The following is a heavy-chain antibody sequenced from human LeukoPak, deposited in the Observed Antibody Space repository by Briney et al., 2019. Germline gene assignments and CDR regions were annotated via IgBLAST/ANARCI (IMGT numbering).Heavy chain of an antibody. J-gene: IGHJ3*02. CDR3: ARDYYDSSGYRHDAFDI. CDR2: IYSGGST. V-gene: IGHV3-53*01. CDR1: GFTVGSNY. D-gene: IGHD3-22*01. Sequence: PGGSLRLSCAASGFTVGSNYMSWVRQAPGKGLEWVSVIYSGGSTYYADSVKGRFTISRDNSKNTLYFQMNSLRAEDTAVYYCARDYYDSSGYRHDAFDIWGQGTMVTVSS.